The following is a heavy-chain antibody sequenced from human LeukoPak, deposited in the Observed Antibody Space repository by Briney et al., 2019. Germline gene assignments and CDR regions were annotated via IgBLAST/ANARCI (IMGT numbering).Heavy chain of an antibody. D-gene: IGHD6-19*01. CDR1: GFTFDDYG. J-gene: IGHJ4*02. CDR3: ARAVSNSGWYGSVDY. Sequence: PGGSLRLSCAASGFTFDDYGVSRVRQAPGKGLEWVSGINWNGGRTGYAESVKGRFTISRDNAKNSLYLQMNTLRAEDTALYYCARAVSNSGWYGSVDYWGQGTLVTVSS. V-gene: IGHV3-20*04. CDR2: INWNGGRT.